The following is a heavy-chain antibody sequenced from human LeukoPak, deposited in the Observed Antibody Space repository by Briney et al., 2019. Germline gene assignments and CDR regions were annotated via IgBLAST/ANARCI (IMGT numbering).Heavy chain of an antibody. Sequence: RRASVKVSCKASGYSFTNYFMHWVRQAPGQGLEWMGMTNPNGAATNYAQKFQGRVTMTRDTFTSTVYMELNSLTSEDTAVYYCARDQGISYYFDYWGQGTLVTVSS. CDR3: ARDQGISYYFDY. CDR1: GYSFTNYF. CDR2: TNPNGAAT. D-gene: IGHD3-3*02. V-gene: IGHV1-46*01. J-gene: IGHJ4*02.